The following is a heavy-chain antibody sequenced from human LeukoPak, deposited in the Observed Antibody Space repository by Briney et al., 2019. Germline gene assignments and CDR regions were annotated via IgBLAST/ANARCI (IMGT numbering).Heavy chain of an antibody. CDR3: AAERRYGDSYFDY. J-gene: IGHJ4*02. CDR2: IVVGSGNP. D-gene: IGHD4-17*01. Sequence: SVKVSCKASGFTFISSAMQWVRQARGQRLEWIGWIVVGSGNPNYAQKFKERVTITRDLSTSTAYMELSSLRSEDTAIYYCAAERRYGDSYFDYWGQGTLVTVSS. CDR1: GFTFISSA. V-gene: IGHV1-58*02.